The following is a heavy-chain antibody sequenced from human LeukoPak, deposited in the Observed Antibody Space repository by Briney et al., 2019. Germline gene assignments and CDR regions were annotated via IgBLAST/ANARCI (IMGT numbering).Heavy chain of an antibody. CDR1: GFTFSVYG. D-gene: IGHD2-15*01. CDR3: AKGSSCRGGNCSNFHYYGMDV. J-gene: IGHJ6*02. CDR2: ISASSSKT. V-gene: IGHV3-23*01. Sequence: GGSLRLSCAASGFTFSVYGMTWVRQAPGKGLEWISGISASSSKTYYADSVNGRFTISRDNSNNTLYLQMNSLRAEDTAVYYCAKGSSCRGGNCSNFHYYGMDVWGQGTTVTVS.